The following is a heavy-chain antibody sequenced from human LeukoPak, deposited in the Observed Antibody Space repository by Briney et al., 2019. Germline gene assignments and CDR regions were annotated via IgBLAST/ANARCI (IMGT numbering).Heavy chain of an antibody. J-gene: IGHJ6*02. Sequence: SETLSLTCAVYGGFFSGYYWSWIRQPPGKGLEWIGEINHSGSTNYNPSLKSRVTISVDTSKNQFSLKLSSVTAADTAVYYCAMYRSRPPSKMSVVRARYGMDVWGQGTTVTVSS. CDR1: GGFFSGYY. D-gene: IGHD2-21*01. CDR2: INHSGST. CDR3: AMYRSRPPSKMSVVRARYGMDV. V-gene: IGHV4-34*01.